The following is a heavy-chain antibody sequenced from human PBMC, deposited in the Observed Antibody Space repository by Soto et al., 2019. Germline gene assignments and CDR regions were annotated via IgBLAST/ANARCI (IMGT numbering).Heavy chain of an antibody. CDR3: ARGPPMVRDFYYYGMDV. D-gene: IGHD3-10*01. V-gene: IGHV4-59*01. J-gene: IGHJ6*02. CDR2: IYYSGST. CDR1: GGSISSYY. Sequence: QVQLQESGPGLVKPSETLSLTCTVSGGSISSYYWSWIRQPPGKGLEWIGYIYYSGSTNYNPSLKSRVTISVDTSKNQFSLKLSSVTAADTAVYYCARGPPMVRDFYYYGMDVWGQGTTVTVSS.